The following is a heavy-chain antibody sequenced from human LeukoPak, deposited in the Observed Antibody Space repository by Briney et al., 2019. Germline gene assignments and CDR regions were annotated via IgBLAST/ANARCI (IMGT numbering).Heavy chain of an antibody. CDR1: GFTFGSYA. CDR2: ISGDGDST. CDR3: TKSYYSGSYYNLDY. J-gene: IGHJ4*02. V-gene: IGHV3-23*01. Sequence: GGSLRLSCAASGFTFGSYAMSWVRQAPGKGLEWFSAISGDGDSTYYADSVKGRFTISRDNSKNMVHLQMSSLRAEDTAVYYCTKSYYSGSYYNLDYWGQGALVTVSS. D-gene: IGHD1-26*01.